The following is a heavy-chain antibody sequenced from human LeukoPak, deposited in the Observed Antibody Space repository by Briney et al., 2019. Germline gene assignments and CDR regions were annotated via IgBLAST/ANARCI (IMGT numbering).Heavy chain of an antibody. D-gene: IGHD3-22*01. Sequence: SATLSLPCAVYGGSFIGYYWSWIRQPPGKGLEWSGEINHSGSTNYNPSLKSRVTISVDTSKNQFSLKLSSVTAADTAVYYCARGGNHYYDSSGYYVTPIDYWGQGTLVTVSS. CDR2: INHSGST. J-gene: IGHJ4*02. V-gene: IGHV4-34*01. CDR3: ARGGNHYYDSSGYYVTPIDY. CDR1: GGSFIGYY.